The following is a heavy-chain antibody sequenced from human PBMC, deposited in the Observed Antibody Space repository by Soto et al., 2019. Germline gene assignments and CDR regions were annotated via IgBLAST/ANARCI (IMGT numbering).Heavy chain of an antibody. CDR2: ISGSGGST. CDR3: ANSYPGIAVAPPFDY. V-gene: IGHV3-23*01. CDR1: GFTFSSYA. Sequence: PGGSLRLSCAASGFTFSSYAMSWVRRAPGKGLEWVSAISGSGGSTYYADSVKGRFTISRDNSKNTLYLQMNSLRAEDTAVYYCANSYPGIAVAPPFDYWGQGTLVTVSS. J-gene: IGHJ4*02. D-gene: IGHD6-19*01.